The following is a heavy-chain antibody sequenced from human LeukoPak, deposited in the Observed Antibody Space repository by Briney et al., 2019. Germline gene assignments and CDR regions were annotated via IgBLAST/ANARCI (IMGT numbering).Heavy chain of an antibody. D-gene: IGHD3-22*01. Sequence: SETLSHTCAVYGGSFSGYYWSWIRQPPGKGLEWIGEINHSGSTNYNPSLKSRVTISVDTSKNQFSLKLSSVTAADTAVYYCASVAQGDYYDSSGYFRYYFDYWGQGTLVTVSS. V-gene: IGHV4-34*01. J-gene: IGHJ4*02. CDR1: GGSFSGYY. CDR2: INHSGST. CDR3: ASVAQGDYYDSSGYFRYYFDY.